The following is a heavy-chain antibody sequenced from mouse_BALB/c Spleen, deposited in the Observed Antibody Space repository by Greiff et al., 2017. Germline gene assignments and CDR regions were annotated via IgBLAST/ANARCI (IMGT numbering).Heavy chain of an antibody. V-gene: IGHV1S56*01. CDR1: GYTFTSYY. CDR3: ARVGLRDYAMDY. D-gene: IGHD2-2*01. CDR2: IYPGNVNT. J-gene: IGHJ4*01. Sequence: QVQLKESGPELVKPGASVRISCKASGYTFTSYYIHWVKQRPGQGLEWIGWIYPGNVNTKYNEKFKGKATLTADKSSSTAYMQLSSLTSEDSAVYFCARVGLRDYAMDYWGQGTSVTVSS.